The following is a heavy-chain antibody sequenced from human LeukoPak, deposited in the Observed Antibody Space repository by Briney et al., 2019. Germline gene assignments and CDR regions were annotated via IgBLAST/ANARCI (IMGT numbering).Heavy chain of an antibody. CDR2: INSDGSST. CDR1: GFTFSAYW. D-gene: IGHD3-10*01. V-gene: IGHV3-74*01. J-gene: IGHJ4*02. Sequence: GGSLRLSCAASGFTFSAYWMDWVRQAPGKGLVWVSRINSDGSSTSYADSVKGRFTISRDNAKNTLYLQMNSLRAEDTAVHYCARDSEMVRGVTFDYWGQGTLVTVSS. CDR3: ARDSEMVRGVTFDY.